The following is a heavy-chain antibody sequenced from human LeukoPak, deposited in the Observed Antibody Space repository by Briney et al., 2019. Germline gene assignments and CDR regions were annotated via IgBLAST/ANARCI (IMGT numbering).Heavy chain of an antibody. D-gene: IGHD2-2*01. CDR2: INHSGST. CDR3: ARFGCSSTSCYVYAFDI. V-gene: IGHV4-34*01. J-gene: IGHJ3*02. Sequence: PSETLSLTCAVYGGSFSGYYWSRIRQPPGKGLEWIGEINHSGSTNYNPSLKSRVTISVDTSKNQFSLKLSSVTAADTAVYYCARFGCSSTSCYVYAFDIWGQGTMVTVSS. CDR1: GGSFSGYY.